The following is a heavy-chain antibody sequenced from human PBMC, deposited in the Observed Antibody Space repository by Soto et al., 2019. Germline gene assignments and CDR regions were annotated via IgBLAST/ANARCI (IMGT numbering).Heavy chain of an antibody. V-gene: IGHV4-59*08. CDR1: GGSINSYY. CDR2: IYYSGST. D-gene: IGHD4-17*01. J-gene: IGHJ5*02. CDR3: ARIPKDYDNWFDP. Sequence: PSETLSLTCTVSGGSINSYYWSWIRKPPGKGLEWIGYIYYSGSTNYNTSLKSRVTISVDTSKNQFSLKLGSVTAADTAVYYCARIPKDYDNWFDPWGQGTLVTVSS.